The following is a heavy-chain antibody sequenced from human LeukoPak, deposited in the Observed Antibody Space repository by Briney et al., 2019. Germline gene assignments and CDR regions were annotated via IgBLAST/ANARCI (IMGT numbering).Heavy chain of an antibody. Sequence: GGSLRLSCAASGFAFTTYWMHWVRHAPGKGLVWVSRINTDETIANYADSVTGRFTISRDNAKNRLHLQLNSLRAEDTAVYRGAMGVPGSGSYYNVGCDFWGQGALVTVSS. CDR1: GFAFTTYW. D-gene: IGHD3-10*01. CDR2: INTDETIA. CDR3: AMGVPGSGSYYNVGCDF. V-gene: IGHV3-74*01. J-gene: IGHJ4*02.